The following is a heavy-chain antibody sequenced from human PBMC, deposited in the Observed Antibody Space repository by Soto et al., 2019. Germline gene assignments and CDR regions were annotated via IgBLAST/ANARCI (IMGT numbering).Heavy chain of an antibody. Sequence: GSLRLSCAASGFTFSSYAMHWVRQAPGKGLEWVAVISYDGSNKYYADSLKGRFTISRDNSKNTLYLQMNSLRAEDTAVYYCARDVGSSTWYYFDYWGQGTLVTVSS. D-gene: IGHD6-13*01. CDR2: ISYDGSNK. CDR3: ARDVGSSTWYYFDY. V-gene: IGHV3-30-3*01. J-gene: IGHJ4*02. CDR1: GFTFSSYA.